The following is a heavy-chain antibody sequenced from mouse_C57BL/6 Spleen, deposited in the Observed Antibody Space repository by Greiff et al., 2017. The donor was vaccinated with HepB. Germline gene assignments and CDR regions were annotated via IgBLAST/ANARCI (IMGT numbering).Heavy chain of an antibody. Sequence: EVQVVESGGDLVKPGGSLKLSCAASGFTFSSYGMSWVRQTPDKRLEWVATISSGGSYTYYPDSVKGRFTISRDNAKNTLYLQMSSLKSEDTAMYYCARGGDGNYAMDYWGQGTSVTVSS. CDR2: ISSGGSYT. J-gene: IGHJ4*01. CDR1: GFTFSSYG. CDR3: ARGGDGNYAMDY. D-gene: IGHD1-1*01. V-gene: IGHV5-6*01.